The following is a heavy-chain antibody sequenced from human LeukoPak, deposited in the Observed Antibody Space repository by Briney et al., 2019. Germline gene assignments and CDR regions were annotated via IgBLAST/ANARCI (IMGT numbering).Heavy chain of an antibody. CDR3: AKGLELRFLEWLRPFDY. J-gene: IGHJ4*02. Sequence: GGSLRLSCAASGFTFSSYAMSWVRQAPGKGLEWVSAISGSGGSTYYADSVKGRFTISRDNSKNTLYLQMNSLRAEDTAVYYCAKGLELRFLEWLRPFDYWGQGTLVTVSS. CDR1: GFTFSSYA. D-gene: IGHD3-3*01. CDR2: ISGSGGST. V-gene: IGHV3-23*01.